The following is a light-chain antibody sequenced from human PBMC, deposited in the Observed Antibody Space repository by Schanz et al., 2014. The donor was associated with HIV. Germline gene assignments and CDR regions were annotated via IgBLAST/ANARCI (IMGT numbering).Light chain of an antibody. J-gene: IGKJ3*01. CDR2: GAS. Sequence: EIVLTQSPGTLSLSPGEVGTLSCRARQSISTHLAWYQQKPGQAPTLLIYGASKRATGIPDRFIGGGSGTDFTLTINRLEPEDFAVYFCQSYAGSFGPGTKVD. CDR1: QSISTH. V-gene: IGKV3-20*01. CDR3: QSYAGS.